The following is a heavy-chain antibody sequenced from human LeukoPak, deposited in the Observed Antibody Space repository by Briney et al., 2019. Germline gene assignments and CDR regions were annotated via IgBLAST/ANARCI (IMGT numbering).Heavy chain of an antibody. J-gene: IGHJ4*02. CDR1: LFSFSDYY. CDR2: ISGSGNAV. Sequence: GGSLRLSCAASLFSFSDYYMTWIRQAPGKGLDWLSYISGSGNAVYYANSVKGRFTISRDNAKNSLYLQMNSLRAEDTAVYFCARANRGVGYFDYWGQGTLVTVSS. D-gene: IGHD2-8*01. V-gene: IGHV3-11*01. CDR3: ARANRGVGYFDY.